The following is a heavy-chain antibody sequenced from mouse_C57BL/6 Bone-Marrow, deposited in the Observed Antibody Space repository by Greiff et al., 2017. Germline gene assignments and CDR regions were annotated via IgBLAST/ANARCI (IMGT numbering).Heavy chain of an antibody. CDR3: AREGTVVAFDY. D-gene: IGHD1-1*01. J-gene: IGHJ2*01. Sequence: VQLQQSGAELVMPGASVKLSCKASGYTFTSYWMHWVKQRPGQGLEWIGEIDPSDSYTNYNQKFKGKATLTVEQSSSTAYMQLSSLTSEDSAVYYCAREGTVVAFDYWGQGTTLTVSS. V-gene: IGHV1-69*01. CDR1: GYTFTSYW. CDR2: IDPSDSYT.